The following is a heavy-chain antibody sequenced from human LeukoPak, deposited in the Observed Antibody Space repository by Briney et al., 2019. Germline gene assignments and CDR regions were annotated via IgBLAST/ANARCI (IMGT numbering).Heavy chain of an antibody. CDR3: VRLRRNSDTSGFYYYYDF. CDR1: GYTFSSYS. V-gene: IGHV3-21*01. CDR2: ISVRSNYI. D-gene: IGHD3-22*01. J-gene: IGHJ4*02. Sequence: GGSLRLSCVASGYTFSSYSINWVRQAPGKGLEWVSSISVRSNYIYYADSVRGRFSISRDDARDSLYLQMNRLRAEDTAVYYCVRLRRNSDTSGFYYYYDFWGQGTLVTVSP.